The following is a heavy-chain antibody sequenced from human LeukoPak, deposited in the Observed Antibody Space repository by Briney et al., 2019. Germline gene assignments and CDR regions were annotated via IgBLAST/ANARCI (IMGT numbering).Heavy chain of an antibody. CDR1: GGTFSSYA. D-gene: IGHD3-22*01. V-gene: IGHV1-69*13. Sequence: SVKVSCKASGGTFSSYAISWVRQAPGQGLEWMGGIIPIFGTANYAQKFQGRVTITADESTSTAYMELSSLRSEDTAVYYCATYPAPWYYYDSSGYCFISWGQGTLVTVSS. CDR2: IIPIFGTA. J-gene: IGHJ4*02. CDR3: ATYPAPWYYYDSSGYCFIS.